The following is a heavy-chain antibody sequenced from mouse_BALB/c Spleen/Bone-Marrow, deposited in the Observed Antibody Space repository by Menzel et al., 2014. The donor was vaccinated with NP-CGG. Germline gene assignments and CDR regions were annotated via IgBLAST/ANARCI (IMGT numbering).Heavy chain of an antibody. Sequence: EVKLMESGGGLVQPGGSLKLSCATSGFTFSDXYXYWVRQTPEKRLEWVAYISNGGGSTYYPDTVKGRFIISRDNAKNTLYLQMSRLKSEDTAMYYCARHNYDETWFAYWAKGLWSLSLQ. D-gene: IGHD2-4*01. J-gene: IGHJ3*01. CDR1: GFTFSDXY. CDR3: ARHNYDETWFAY. V-gene: IGHV5-12*02. CDR2: ISNGGGST.